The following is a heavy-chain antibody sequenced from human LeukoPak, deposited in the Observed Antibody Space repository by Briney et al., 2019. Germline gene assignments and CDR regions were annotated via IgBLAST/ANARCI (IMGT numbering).Heavy chain of an antibody. CDR3: ARGTGSGSYLLDY. CDR2: ISGPGSVT. CDR1: GFTFDDYA. V-gene: IGHV3-43*02. D-gene: IGHD6-6*01. Sequence: GASLRLSCAGAGFTFDDYAMHWIRQPPAKGLQWVSLISGPGSVTHQADSVKGRFTISRDNSKNSLYLQMSSLSTEDTALYYCARGTGSGSYLLDYWGQGTLVTVSS. J-gene: IGHJ4*02.